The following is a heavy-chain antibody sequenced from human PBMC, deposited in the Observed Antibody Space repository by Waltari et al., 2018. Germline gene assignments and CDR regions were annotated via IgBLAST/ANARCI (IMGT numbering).Heavy chain of an antibody. V-gene: IGHV3-33*01. CDR2: IWDYGSNK. CDR3: AADSSGYYYGDDY. Sequence: QVQLVEAGGGVVQPGRSLRLSCAASGFNFSSYGMHWLRQAPGKGLEWVAVIWDYGSNKYYADSVKGRFTIYRDNSKNTLYLQMNSLRAEDTAVYYCAADSSGYYYGDDYWGQGTLVTISS. D-gene: IGHD3-22*01. CDR1: GFNFSSYG. J-gene: IGHJ4*02.